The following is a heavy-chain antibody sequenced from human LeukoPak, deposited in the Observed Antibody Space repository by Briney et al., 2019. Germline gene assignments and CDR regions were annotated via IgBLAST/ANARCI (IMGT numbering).Heavy chain of an antibody. V-gene: IGHV3-30-3*01. CDR1: GFTFSSYA. CDR2: ISYDGSNK. J-gene: IGHJ6*02. CDR3: AREIGLSSSGWYERMRKRNGLDV. D-gene: IGHD6-19*01. Sequence: GRSLRLSCAASGFTFSSYAMHWVRQAPGKGLEWVAVISYDGSNKYYADSVKGRFTISRDNSKNTLYLQMNSLRAEDTAVYYCAREIGLSSSGWYERMRKRNGLDVWGQGTTVTVSS.